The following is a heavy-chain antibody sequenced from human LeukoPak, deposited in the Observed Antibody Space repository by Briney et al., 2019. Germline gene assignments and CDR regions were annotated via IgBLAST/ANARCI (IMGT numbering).Heavy chain of an antibody. CDR2: IYSGGST. CDR1: GFTVSSNY. D-gene: IGHD3-22*01. V-gene: IGHV3-53*01. Sequence: PGGSLRLSCAASGFTVSSNYMSWVRQAPGKGLEWVSVIYSGGSTYYADSVKGRSTISRDNSKNTLYLQMNSLRAEDTAVYYCARVLYYYDSSGYYSDAFDIWGQGTMVTVSS. J-gene: IGHJ3*02. CDR3: ARVLYYYDSSGYYSDAFDI.